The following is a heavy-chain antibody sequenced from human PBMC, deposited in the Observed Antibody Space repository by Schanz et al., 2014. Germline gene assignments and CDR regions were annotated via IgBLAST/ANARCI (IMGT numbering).Heavy chain of an antibody. D-gene: IGHD6-19*01. CDR1: GYTFTSHG. V-gene: IGHV1-18*01. CDR3: ARGGYSSGWYDRDIAHFDY. J-gene: IGHJ4*02. Sequence: QVQLVQSGGEMKKPGASVKVSCKASGYTFTSHGISWVRQAPGQGLEWMGWISGYNGDTNYALKLQGRVTMTTDTSTGTAYMELRSLRSDDTALYYCARGGYSSGWYDRDIAHFDYWGQGTLVTVSS. CDR2: ISGYNGDT.